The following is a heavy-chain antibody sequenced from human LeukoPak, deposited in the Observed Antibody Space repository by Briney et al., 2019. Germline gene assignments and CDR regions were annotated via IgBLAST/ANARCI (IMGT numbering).Heavy chain of an antibody. CDR1: GYTFTSYY. J-gene: IGHJ5*02. CDR2: INPSGGST. CDR3: ARRAGILGRSNLNWFDP. V-gene: IGHV1-46*01. Sequence: ASVKVSCKASGYTFTSYYMHWVRQAPGQGLEWMGIINPSGGSTSCAQKFQGRVTMTRDTSTSTVYMELSSLRSEDTAVYYCARRAGILGRSNLNWFDPWGQGTLVTVSS. D-gene: IGHD3-10*01.